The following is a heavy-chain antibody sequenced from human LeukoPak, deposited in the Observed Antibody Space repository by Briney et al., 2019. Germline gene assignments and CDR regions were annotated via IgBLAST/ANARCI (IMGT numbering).Heavy chain of an antibody. J-gene: IGHJ6*03. CDR2: IYTSGST. D-gene: IGHD4-17*01. V-gene: IGHV4-61*02. Sequence: PSQTLSLTCTVSGGSISSGSYYWSWIRQPAGKGLEWIGRIYTSGSTNYNPSLKSRVTISVDTSKNQFSLKLSSVTAADTAVYYCAREGPGRGLTRLVEYMDVWGKGTTVTVSS. CDR1: GGSISSGSYY. CDR3: AREGPGRGLTRLVEYMDV.